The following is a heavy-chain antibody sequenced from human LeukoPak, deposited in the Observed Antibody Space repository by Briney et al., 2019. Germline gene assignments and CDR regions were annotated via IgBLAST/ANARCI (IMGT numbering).Heavy chain of an antibody. V-gene: IGHV1-2*02. CDR1: GYTFTGYY. J-gene: IGHJ4*02. CDR3: AXXRGYCSSTSCYRGQYYFDY. D-gene: IGHD2-2*01. Sequence: ASVKVSCTASGYTFTGYYMHWVRQAPGQGLEWMGWINPNSGGTNYAQKFQGRVTMTRDTSISTAYMELSRLRSDDTAVYYCAXXRGYCSSTSCYRGQYYFDYWGQGTLVTVSS. CDR2: INPNSGGT.